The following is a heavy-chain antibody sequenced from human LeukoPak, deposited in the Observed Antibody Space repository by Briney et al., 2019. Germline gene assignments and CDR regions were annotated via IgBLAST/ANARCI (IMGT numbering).Heavy chain of an antibody. Sequence: ETLSLTCTVSGGSISSYYWSWIRQPPGKGLEWIGYIYYSGSTYYNPSLKSRVTISVDTSKNQFSLKLSSVTAADTAVYYCASGYSSGWYFDYWGQGTLVTVSS. J-gene: IGHJ4*02. V-gene: IGHV4-59*12. CDR2: IYYSGST. D-gene: IGHD6-19*01. CDR3: ASGYSSGWYFDY. CDR1: GGSISSYY.